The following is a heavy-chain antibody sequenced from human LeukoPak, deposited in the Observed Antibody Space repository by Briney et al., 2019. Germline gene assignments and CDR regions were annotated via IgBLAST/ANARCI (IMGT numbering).Heavy chain of an antibody. D-gene: IGHD2-21*02. Sequence: PSETLSLTCGVSGGSIDITNYWSWVRQAPGKGLEWIGEIAHDGTTNYNPSLRSRVAMSFDRANNQFSLSLTSVTAADTAVYYCTREDRPDCPFAYWGQGVLVTVSS. CDR1: GGSIDITNY. CDR2: IAHDGTT. CDR3: TREDRPDCPFAY. J-gene: IGHJ4*01. V-gene: IGHV4-4*02.